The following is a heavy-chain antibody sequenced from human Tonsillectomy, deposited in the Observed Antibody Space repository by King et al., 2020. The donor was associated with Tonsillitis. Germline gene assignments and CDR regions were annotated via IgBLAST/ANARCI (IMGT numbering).Heavy chain of an antibody. CDR2: ISSSGNTI. D-gene: IGHD3-3*01. J-gene: IGHJ5*02. Sequence: VQLVESGGGLVKPGGSLRLSCEASGFTFSDYYMSWIRQAPGKGLEWVSFISSSGNTIYYADSVKGRFTISRDSAKNSLYLQMNSLRAEDTAVYYCSGDFGGNRSNSVDWFDPWGQGTLVTVPS. CDR3: SGDFGGNRSNSVDWFDP. V-gene: IGHV3-11*01. CDR1: GFTFSDYY.